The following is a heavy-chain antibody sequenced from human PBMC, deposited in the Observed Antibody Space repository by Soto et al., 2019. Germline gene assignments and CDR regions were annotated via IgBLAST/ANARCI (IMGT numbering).Heavy chain of an antibody. Sequence: EVQLVESGGGLVQPGRSLRLSCAASGFIFEDYAMHWVRQAPGKGLEWVSSITWNSDSLAYTGSVKGRFTISRDNAKNSLYPEMDSLRPEDTALYFCTKSRGVAGRPLDDWGQGTFVTVSS. V-gene: IGHV3-9*01. CDR2: ITWNSDSL. D-gene: IGHD6-6*01. CDR1: GFIFEDYA. J-gene: IGHJ4*02. CDR3: TKSRGVAGRPLDD.